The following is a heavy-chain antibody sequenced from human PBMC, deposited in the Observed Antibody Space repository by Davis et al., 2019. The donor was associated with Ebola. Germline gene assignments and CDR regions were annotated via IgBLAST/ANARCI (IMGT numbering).Heavy chain of an antibody. Sequence: GESLKISCAASGFTFSSYSMNWVRLAPGKGLEWVSSISSSSNFIHYADSVKGRFTISRDNAKNSLFLQMNSLRAEDTAMYYCASLEDIVVAPAGPLDYWGQGTRVTVSS. V-gene: IGHV3-21*01. CDR3: ASLEDIVVAPAGPLDY. D-gene: IGHD2-2*01. CDR1: GFTFSSYS. J-gene: IGHJ4*02. CDR2: ISSSSNFI.